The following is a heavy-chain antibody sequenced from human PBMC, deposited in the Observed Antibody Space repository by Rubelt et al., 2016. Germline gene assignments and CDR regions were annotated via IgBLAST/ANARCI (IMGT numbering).Heavy chain of an antibody. CDR1: GYTFTSYG. CDR2: ISAYNGNT. J-gene: IGHJ5*02. Sequence: QVQLVQSGAEVKKPGASVKVSCKASGYTFTSYGISWVRQALGQGLEWMGWISAYNGNTNYAQKLQGRVTMTTDTSTSTAYMERRSLRSDDTAVYYCARDKEWLATRGFQNWFDPWGQGTLVTVSS. D-gene: IGHD6-19*01. V-gene: IGHV1-18*01. CDR3: ARDKEWLATRGFQNWFDP.